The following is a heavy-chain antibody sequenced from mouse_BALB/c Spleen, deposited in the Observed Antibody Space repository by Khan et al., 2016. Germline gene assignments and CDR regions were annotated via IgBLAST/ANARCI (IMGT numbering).Heavy chain of an antibody. D-gene: IGHD2-1*01. CDR3: ARNYAYFDV. J-gene: IGHJ1*01. CDR2: LHFSGTT. CDR1: GYSITTFYN. Sequence: EVQLQESGPDLVRPSQSLSLTCTVTGYSITTFYNWHWIRQFPGNKLEWMGSLHFSGTTNYNPSLKSRFSIIRDTSKNQFFLQLKSVTTDDTVTYYCARNYAYFDVWGAGTTVTVSS. V-gene: IGHV3-1*02.